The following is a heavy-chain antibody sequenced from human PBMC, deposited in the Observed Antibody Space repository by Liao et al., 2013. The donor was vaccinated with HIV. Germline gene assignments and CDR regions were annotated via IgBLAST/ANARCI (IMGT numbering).Heavy chain of an antibody. CDR2: INHSGST. J-gene: IGHJ6*03. V-gene: IGHV4-34*02. D-gene: IGHD3-10*01. Sequence: QVQLQQWGAGPLKPSETLSLTCAVYAGSFSGYYWNWVRQAPGKGLEWIGEINHSGSTNYNPSLKSRVAMSVDTSNNLFYLKVKSVTAADTAVYYCARAPGVYYYMDVWGKGTPVTVSS. CDR1: AGSFSGYY. CDR3: ARAPGVYYYMDV.